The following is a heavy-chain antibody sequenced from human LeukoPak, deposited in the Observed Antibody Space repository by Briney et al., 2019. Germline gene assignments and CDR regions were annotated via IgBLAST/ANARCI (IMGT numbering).Heavy chain of an antibody. D-gene: IGHD3-3*01. V-gene: IGHV4-34*01. CDR1: GGSFSGYY. Sequence: PSETLSLTCAVYGGSFSGYYWSWIRQPPGKGLEWIGEINHSGSTNYNPSLKSRVTISVDTSKNQFSLKLSSVTAADTAVYYCAREGGYYDFWSGYYTGILFDYWGQGTLVTVSS. J-gene: IGHJ4*02. CDR2: INHSGST. CDR3: AREGGYYDFWSGYYTGILFDY.